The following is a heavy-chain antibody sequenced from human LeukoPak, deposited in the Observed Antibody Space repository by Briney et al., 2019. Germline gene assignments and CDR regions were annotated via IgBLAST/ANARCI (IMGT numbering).Heavy chain of an antibody. J-gene: IGHJ4*02. D-gene: IGHD6-13*01. V-gene: IGHV3-48*02. Sequence: PGGSLRLSCAASGXTFSSHSIIWVRQSPGKGLEWVSYMSSSGSPKYYADSVKGRFTISRDNGKNSLYLQMNSLRDEDTAVYYCARLAAVGTFLDYWGQGTLVTVSS. CDR3: ARLAAVGTFLDY. CDR2: MSSSGSPK. CDR1: GXTFSSHS.